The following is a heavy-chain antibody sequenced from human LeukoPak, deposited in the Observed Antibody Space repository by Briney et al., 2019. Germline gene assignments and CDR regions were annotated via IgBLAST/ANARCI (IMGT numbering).Heavy chain of an antibody. J-gene: IGHJ4*02. V-gene: IGHV1-18*01. D-gene: IGHD3-22*01. CDR1: GYTFTSYG. CDR2: ISAYNGNT. Sequence: ASVKVSCKASGYTFTSYGISWVRQAPGQGLEWMGWISAYNGNTNYAQKLQGRVTMTTDTSTSTAYMELRSLRSDDTAVYYCARVFGQYYYDSSGADYWGQGTLVTVSS. CDR3: ARVFGQYYYDSSGADY.